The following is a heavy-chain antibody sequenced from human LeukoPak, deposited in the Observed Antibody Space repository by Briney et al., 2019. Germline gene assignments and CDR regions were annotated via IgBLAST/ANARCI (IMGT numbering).Heavy chain of an antibody. CDR1: GYTFTGYY. CDR3: ARVKSSGSWAFDY. V-gene: IGHV1-18*04. D-gene: IGHD3-22*01. CDR2: ISAYNGNT. J-gene: IGHJ4*02. Sequence: ASVKVSCKASGYTFTGYYMHWVRQAPGQGLEWMGWISAYNGNTNYAQKLQGRVTMTTDTSTSTAYMELRSLRSDDTAVYYCARVKSSGSWAFDYWGQGTLVTVSS.